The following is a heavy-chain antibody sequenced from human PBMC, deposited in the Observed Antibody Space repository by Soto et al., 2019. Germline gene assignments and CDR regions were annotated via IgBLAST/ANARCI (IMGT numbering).Heavy chain of an antibody. D-gene: IGHD3-10*01. CDR1: GFTFSSYA. J-gene: IGHJ4*02. V-gene: IGHV3-15*01. Sequence: EVQLLESGGGLVQPGGSLRLSCAASGFTFSSYAMSWVRQAPGKGLEWVGRIKSKTDGGTTDYAAPVKGRFTISRDDSKNTLYLQMNSLKTEDTAVYYCTTGESLLWFGELLDYWGQGTLVTVSS. CDR3: TTGESLLWFGELLDY. CDR2: IKSKTDGGTT.